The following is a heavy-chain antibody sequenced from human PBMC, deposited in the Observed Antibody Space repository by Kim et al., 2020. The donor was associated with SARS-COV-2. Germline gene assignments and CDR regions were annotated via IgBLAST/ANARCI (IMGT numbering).Heavy chain of an antibody. Sequence: GGSLRLSCAASGFTFSSYWMSWVRQAPGKGLEWVANIKQDGSEKYYVDSVKGRFTISRDNAKNSLYLQMNSLRAEGTAVYYCARQSPYYYGSGSYYKPIAYYYYGMDVWGQGTTVTVSS. CDR2: IKQDGSEK. CDR1: GFTFSSYW. V-gene: IGHV3-7*03. J-gene: IGHJ6*02. D-gene: IGHD3-10*01. CDR3: ARQSPYYYGSGSYYKPIAYYYYGMDV.